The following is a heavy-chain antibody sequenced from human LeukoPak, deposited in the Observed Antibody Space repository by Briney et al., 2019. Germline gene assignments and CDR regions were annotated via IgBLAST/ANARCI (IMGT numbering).Heavy chain of an antibody. J-gene: IGHJ6*03. CDR1: GFTFSSYS. Sequence: GGSLRLSCTASGFTFSSYSMNWVRQAPGKGLEWVSYISSSSSTIYYADSVKGRFTISRDNAKNSLYLQMNSLRAEDTAVYYCARVGPGNNYMDVWGKGTTVTVPS. CDR3: ARVGPGNNYMDV. CDR2: ISSSSSTI. D-gene: IGHD1-1*01. V-gene: IGHV3-48*01.